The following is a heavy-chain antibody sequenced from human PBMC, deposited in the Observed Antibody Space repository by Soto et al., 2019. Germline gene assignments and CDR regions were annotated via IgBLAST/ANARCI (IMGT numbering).Heavy chain of an antibody. Sequence: QVQLVQSGAEVKKPGASVKVSCKASGYTFTGYYMHWVRQAPGQGLEWMGWINPNSGGTNYAQKFQGWVTMTRDTSISTAYMELSRLRSDDTAVYYCARGTTATYGGHWFDPWGQGTLVTVSS. J-gene: IGHJ5*02. CDR1: GYTFTGYY. V-gene: IGHV1-2*04. CDR2: INPNSGGT. D-gene: IGHD4-17*01. CDR3: ARGTTATYGGHWFDP.